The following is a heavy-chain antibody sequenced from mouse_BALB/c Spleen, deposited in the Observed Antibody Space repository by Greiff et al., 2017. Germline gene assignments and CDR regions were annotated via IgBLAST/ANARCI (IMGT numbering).Heavy chain of an antibody. CDR1: GFTFSSYG. V-gene: IGHV5-6*01. CDR2: ISSGGCYT. D-gene: IGHD2-4*01. Sequence: EVQVVESGGDLVQPGGSLKLSCAASGFTFSSYGMSWVRQTPDKRLEWVASISSGGCYTYYPDSVKGRFTISRDNAKNTLYLQMSSLKSEDTAMYYCARQGYDYYYYFDYWGQGTTLTVSS. CDR3: ARQGYDYYYYFDY. J-gene: IGHJ2*01.